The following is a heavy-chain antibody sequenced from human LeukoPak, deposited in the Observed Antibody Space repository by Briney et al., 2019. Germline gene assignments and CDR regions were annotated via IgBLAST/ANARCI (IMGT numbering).Heavy chain of an antibody. CDR3: AKGGPYCSGGSCLVDWFDP. V-gene: IGHV3-23*01. CDR2: ISGSGGST. J-gene: IGHJ5*02. CDR1: GFTFSSYG. D-gene: IGHD2-15*01. Sequence: GGSLTLSCAASGFTFSSYGMSWVRQAPGKGLEWVSAISGSGGSTYYADSVKGRFTISRDNSKNTLYLQMNSLRAEDTAVYYCAKGGPYCSGGSCLVDWFDPWGQGTLVTVSS.